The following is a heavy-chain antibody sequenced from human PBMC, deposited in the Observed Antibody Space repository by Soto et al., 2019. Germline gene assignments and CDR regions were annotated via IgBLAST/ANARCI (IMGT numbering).Heavy chain of an antibody. CDR1: GGSISSGGYY. CDR2: IYYSGST. D-gene: IGHD2-15*01. CDR3: ARARNRYCSGGSCYFSAFDI. J-gene: IGHJ3*02. Sequence: QVQLQESGPGLVKPSQTLSLTCTVSGGSISSGGYYWSWIRQHPGKGLEWIGYIYYSGSTYYNPSIKSRVTISVDTSKNQFSLKLSSVTAADTAVYYCARARNRYCSGGSCYFSAFDIWGQGTMVTVSS. V-gene: IGHV4-31*03.